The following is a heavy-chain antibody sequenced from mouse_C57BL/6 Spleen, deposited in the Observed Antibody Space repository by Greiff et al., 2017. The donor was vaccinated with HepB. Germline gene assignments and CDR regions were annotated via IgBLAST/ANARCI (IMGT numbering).Heavy chain of an antibody. CDR1: GYTFTDYN. V-gene: IGHV1-22*01. D-gene: IGHD1-1*02. CDR3: ARFPYGPFDY. CDR2: INPNNGGT. J-gene: IGHJ2*01. Sequence: VHVKQSGPELVKPGASVKMSCKASGYTFTDYNMHWVKQSHGKSLEWIGYINPNNGGTSYNQKFKGKATLTVNKSSSTAYMELRSLTSEDSAVYYCARFPYGPFDYWGQGTTLTVSS.